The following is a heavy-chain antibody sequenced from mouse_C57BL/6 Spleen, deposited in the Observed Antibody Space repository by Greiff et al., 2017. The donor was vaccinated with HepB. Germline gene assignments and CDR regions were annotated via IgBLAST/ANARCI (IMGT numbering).Heavy chain of an antibody. V-gene: IGHV5-16*01. CDR1: GFTFSDYY. CDR2: INYDGSST. J-gene: IGHJ2*01. CDR3: ARASGGSTGYYFDY. D-gene: IGHD1-1*01. Sequence: EVMLVESEGGLVQPGSSMKLSCTASGFTFSDYYMAWVRQVPEKGLEWVANINYDGSSTYYLDSLKSRFIISRDNAKNILYLQMSSLKSEDTATYYCARASGGSTGYYFDYWGQGTTLTVSS.